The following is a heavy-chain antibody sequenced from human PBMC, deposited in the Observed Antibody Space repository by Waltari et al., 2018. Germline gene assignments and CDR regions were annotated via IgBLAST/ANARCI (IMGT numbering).Heavy chain of an antibody. Sequence: QVQLVQSGAQVKKPGASVKVSCKASGYTFTSSLINWVRPDTEQRLKWMGWMNPNSGNTGDAQKFQGRVTMTRNTSISTAYMELSSLRSEDTAVYYCARGRSSGWSWGIYYYYYMDVWGKGTTVTVSS. J-gene: IGHJ6*03. CDR2: MNPNSGNT. CDR3: ARGRSSGWSWGIYYYYYMDV. D-gene: IGHD6-19*01. CDR1: GYTFTSSL. V-gene: IGHV1-8*01.